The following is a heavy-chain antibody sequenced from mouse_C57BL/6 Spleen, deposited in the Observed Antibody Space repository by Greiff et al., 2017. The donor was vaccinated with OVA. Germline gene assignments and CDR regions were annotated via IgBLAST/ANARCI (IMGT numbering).Heavy chain of an antibody. CDR2: IDPSDGYT. J-gene: IGHJ3*01. D-gene: IGHD1-1*01. CDR3: ARSGYYGSRGAY. CDR1: GYTFTSYW. V-gene: IGHV1-69*01. Sequence: VQLQQPGAELVMPGASVKLSCKASGYTFTSYWMHWVKQRPGQGLEWIGEIDPSDGYTNYNQKFKGKSTLTGDKSSNTAYMQRSSLTSEDSAVYYCARSGYYGSRGAYWGQGTLVTVSA.